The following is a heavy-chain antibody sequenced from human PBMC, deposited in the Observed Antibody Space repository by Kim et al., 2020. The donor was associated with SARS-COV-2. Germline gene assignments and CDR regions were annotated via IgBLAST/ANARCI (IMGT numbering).Heavy chain of an antibody. J-gene: IGHJ5*01. Sequence: SETLSLTCSVSGGSMNSDDSCWSWIRQSPGKGLEWIGYTYYNGVTLYNPSPTSRLTISVDKSNNHITLTLSSLTAADTAVYYCARTNENYDSWYDSWGQGTLVIVSS. CDR2: TYYNGVT. CDR1: GGSMNSDDSC. CDR3: ARTNENYDSWYDS. V-gene: IGHV4-30-4*01. D-gene: IGHD3-9*01.